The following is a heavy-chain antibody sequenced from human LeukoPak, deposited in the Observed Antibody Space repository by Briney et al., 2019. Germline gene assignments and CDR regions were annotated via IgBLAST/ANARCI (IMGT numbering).Heavy chain of an antibody. D-gene: IGHD4-17*01. CDR1: GFTFSNYA. V-gene: IGHV3-21*01. CDR2: ITSVSSYK. J-gene: IGHJ4*02. CDR3: ARLTSATVTYDY. Sequence: GGSLRLSCKASGFTFSNYAMNWVRQAPGKGLEWVSSITSVSSYKYYADSVKGRFTISRDNAKNSLYLQMNSLRDEDTAVYYCARLTSATVTYDYWGQGTLVTVSS.